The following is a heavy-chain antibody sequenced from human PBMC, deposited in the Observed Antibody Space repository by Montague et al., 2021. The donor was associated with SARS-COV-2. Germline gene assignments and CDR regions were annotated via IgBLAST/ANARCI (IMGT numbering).Heavy chain of an antibody. CDR3: ARDLGVSLPTGRVDAFDV. Sequence: CAISGDSDGVVKVRRSSDKHSSSRHSQLLLVCCHLLERYTDYAVSVRSRITVNSDTSKNQVSLHLTSVTPDDTAVYFCARDLGVSLPTGRVDAFDVWGQGTMVTVSS. J-gene: IGHJ3*01. CDR1: GDSDGVVKVR. V-gene: IGHV6-1*01. CDR2: CCHLLERYT. D-gene: IGHD3-3*01.